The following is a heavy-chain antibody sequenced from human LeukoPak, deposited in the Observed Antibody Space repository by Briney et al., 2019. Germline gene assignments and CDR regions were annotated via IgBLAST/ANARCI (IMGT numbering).Heavy chain of an antibody. Sequence: GGSLRLSCAASGFTFSSYWMSWVRQAPGKGLEWVANIKQDGSEKYYVDSVKGRFTISRDNAKNSLYLQMNSLRAEDTAVYYCANSRYDSSGYYGIIGYWGQGTLVTVSS. V-gene: IGHV3-7*01. D-gene: IGHD3-22*01. CDR3: ANSRYDSSGYYGIIGY. CDR1: GFTFSSYW. CDR2: IKQDGSEK. J-gene: IGHJ4*02.